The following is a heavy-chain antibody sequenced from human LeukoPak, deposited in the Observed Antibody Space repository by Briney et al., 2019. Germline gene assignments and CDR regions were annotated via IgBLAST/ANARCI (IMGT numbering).Heavy chain of an antibody. D-gene: IGHD6-19*01. J-gene: IGHJ4*02. Sequence: GGSLRLSCAASGFTFSDYYMSWIRQAPGKGLKWVSYISSSSSTIYYADSVKGRFTISRDNAKNSLYLQMNSLRAEDTAVYYCARDPGSHNSSGWYDYWGQGTLVTVSS. CDR1: GFTFSDYY. CDR3: ARDPGSHNSSGWYDY. V-gene: IGHV3-11*01. CDR2: ISSSSSTI.